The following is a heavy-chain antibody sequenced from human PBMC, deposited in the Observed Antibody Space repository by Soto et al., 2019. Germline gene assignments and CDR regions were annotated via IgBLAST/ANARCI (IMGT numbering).Heavy chain of an antibody. CDR3: ARVSDFWSGNDAFDI. V-gene: IGHV1-8*01. J-gene: IGHJ3*02. D-gene: IGHD3-3*01. CDR2: MNPNSGNT. CDR1: GYTFTSYD. Sequence: ASVKVSCKASGYTFTSYDINWVRQATGQGLEWMGWMNPNSGNTGYAQKFQGRVTMTRNTSISTAYMELRSLRADDTAVYYCARVSDFWSGNDAFDIWGQGTMVTVSS.